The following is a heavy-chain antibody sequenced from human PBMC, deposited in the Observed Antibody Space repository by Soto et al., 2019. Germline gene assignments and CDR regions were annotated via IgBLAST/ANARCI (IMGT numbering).Heavy chain of an antibody. Sequence: QVQLEQSGGEVKKPGASVKVSCKTSDYSFTSYGITWVRQAPGQGLVWMGWISAYNGKPNYAQKCQGRVTMSTDTSTSTAYMELRSLRSDDTAMYYCARDRPSGFDYWGQGTLVIVSS. D-gene: IGHD6-6*01. CDR2: ISAYNGKP. V-gene: IGHV1-18*01. J-gene: IGHJ4*02. CDR1: DYSFTSYG. CDR3: ARDRPSGFDY.